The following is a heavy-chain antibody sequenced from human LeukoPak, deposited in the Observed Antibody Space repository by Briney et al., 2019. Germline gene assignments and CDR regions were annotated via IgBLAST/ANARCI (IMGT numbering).Heavy chain of an antibody. CDR1: GGSFSGYY. D-gene: IGHD3-10*01. CDR2: INHSGST. J-gene: IGHJ3*02. CDR3: ASRPHAGAFDI. V-gene: IGHV4-34*01. Sequence: SETLSLTCAVYGGSFSGYYWSWLRQPPGKGLEWIGEINHSGSTNYNPSLKSRVTISVDTSKNQFSLKLSSVTAADTAVYYCASRPHAGAFDIWGQGTMVTVSS.